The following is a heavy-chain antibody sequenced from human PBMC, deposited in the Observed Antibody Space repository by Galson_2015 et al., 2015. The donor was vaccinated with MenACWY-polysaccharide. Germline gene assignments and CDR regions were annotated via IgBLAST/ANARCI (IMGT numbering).Heavy chain of an antibody. V-gene: IGHV3-74*01. D-gene: IGHD1-26*01. J-gene: IGHJ4*02. Sequence: SLRLSCAASGFTFSSYWMHWVRQAPGKGLVWVSRINSDGSSTNYAASVRGRFTISRDNAKNTLYLQMNSLRGEDTAVYYCASWDHYRDWGQGTLVTVSS. CDR2: INSDGSST. CDR3: ASWDHYRD. CDR1: GFTFSSYW.